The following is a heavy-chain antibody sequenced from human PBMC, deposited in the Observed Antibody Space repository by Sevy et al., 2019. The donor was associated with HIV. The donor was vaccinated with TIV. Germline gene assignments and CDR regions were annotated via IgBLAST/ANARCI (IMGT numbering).Heavy chain of an antibody. CDR1: GFTFSSYS. CDR3: ARYLGGDTAMVTGFFDY. V-gene: IGHV3-21*01. J-gene: IGHJ4*02. D-gene: IGHD5-18*01. Sequence: GGSLRLSCAASGFTFSSYSMNWVRQAPGKGLEWVSSISSSSSYIYYADSVKGRFTISRDNAKNSLYLQMNSLRAEDTAVYYCARYLGGDTAMVTGFFDYWGQGTLVTVSS. CDR2: ISSSSSYI.